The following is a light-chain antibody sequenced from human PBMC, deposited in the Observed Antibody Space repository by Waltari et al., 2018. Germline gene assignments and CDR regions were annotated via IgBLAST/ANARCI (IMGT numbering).Light chain of an antibody. CDR3: AVWDDTLNGRV. Sequence: QSVVTQPPSASGTPGPRVPISCSGSSPNIQTNAVNWYQLLPGRAPKVLIFNNDHRPSGVPDRFSGSRSGTSASLAISGLQSEDEADYFCAVWDDTLNGRVFGGGTKLTVL. V-gene: IGLV1-44*01. J-gene: IGLJ2*01. CDR2: NND. CDR1: SPNIQTNA.